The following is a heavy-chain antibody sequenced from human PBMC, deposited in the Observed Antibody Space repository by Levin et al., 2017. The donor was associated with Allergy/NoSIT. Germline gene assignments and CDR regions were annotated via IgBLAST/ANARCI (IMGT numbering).Heavy chain of an antibody. V-gene: IGHV3-30*18. CDR3: VKDLSGSWAFDY. Sequence: GGSLRLSCAASGFAFSSCDMHWVRQAPGKGLEWVAFILSDGTNKYYGDSVKGRFTISRDNSKNTLYLQMNSLRAEDTAVYYCVKDLSGSWAFDYWGQGTLVPVSS. D-gene: IGHD6-13*01. CDR2: ILSDGTNK. J-gene: IGHJ4*02. CDR1: GFAFSSCD.